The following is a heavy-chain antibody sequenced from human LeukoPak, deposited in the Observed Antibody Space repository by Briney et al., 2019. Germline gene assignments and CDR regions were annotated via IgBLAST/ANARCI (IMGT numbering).Heavy chain of an antibody. Sequence: GGSLRLSCAASGFTFDDYAMHWVRQAPGKGLEWVSGISWNSGSIGYADSVKGRFTISRDNAKNSLYLQMNSLSAEDTAVYYCARDHCSGTSCYNYYYYMDVWGKGTTVTVSS. CDR3: ARDHCSGTSCYNYYYYMDV. D-gene: IGHD2-2*02. CDR2: ISWNSGSI. J-gene: IGHJ6*03. V-gene: IGHV3-9*01. CDR1: GFTFDDYA.